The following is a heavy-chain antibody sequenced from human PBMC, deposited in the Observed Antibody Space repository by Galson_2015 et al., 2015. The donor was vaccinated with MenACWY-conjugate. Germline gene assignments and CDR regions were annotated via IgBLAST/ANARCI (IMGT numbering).Heavy chain of an antibody. CDR2: IYHSGNT. D-gene: IGHD3-10*01. CDR1: GDSISSGDYS. Sequence: TLSLTCAVSGDSISSGDYSWNWIRQPPGKGLEWIGHIYHSGNTHYSPSLKSRVTILVDSSKNQFYLRLNSVTAADTAVYYCARGVLYAFDIWGQGTMVTVSS. J-gene: IGHJ3*02. V-gene: IGHV4-30-2*01. CDR3: ARGVLYAFDI.